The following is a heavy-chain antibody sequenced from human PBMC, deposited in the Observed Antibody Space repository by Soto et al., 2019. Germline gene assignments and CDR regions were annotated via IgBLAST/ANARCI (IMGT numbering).Heavy chain of an antibody. CDR1: GYTFTSYA. D-gene: IGHD3-3*01. CDR3: ARGDYDFWSGYPKDAFDI. J-gene: IGHJ3*02. CDR2: INAGNGNT. Sequence: QVQLVQSGAEVKKPGASVKVSCKASGYTFTSYAMHWVRQAPGQRLEWMGWINAGNGNTKYSQKFQGRVTITRDTSASTAYMELRSLRSEDTAVYYCARGDYDFWSGYPKDAFDIWGQGTMVTVSS. V-gene: IGHV1-3*01.